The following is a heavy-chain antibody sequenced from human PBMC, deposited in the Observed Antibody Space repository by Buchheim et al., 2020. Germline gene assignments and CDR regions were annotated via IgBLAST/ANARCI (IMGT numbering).Heavy chain of an antibody. J-gene: IGHJ4*02. CDR2: IYYSGST. Sequence: QVQLQESGPGLVKPSETLSLTCTVSGGSVSSGSYYWSWIRQPPGKGLEWIGYIYYSGSTNYNPSLKSRVPIPVDTSQNKYSPKLSSVTAADTAVYYCARVLGYSSSWYPMYYFDYWGQGTL. CDR3: ARVLGYSSSWYPMYYFDY. CDR1: GGSVSSGSYY. V-gene: IGHV4-61*01. D-gene: IGHD6-13*01.